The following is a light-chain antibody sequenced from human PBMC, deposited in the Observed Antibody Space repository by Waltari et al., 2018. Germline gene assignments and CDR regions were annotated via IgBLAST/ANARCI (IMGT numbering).Light chain of an antibody. CDR3: QQHYSLPIT. CDR2: DAS. Sequence: DIQMTQSHSSLSASVGDRVTITCQASQGINNFLNWYQQRPGKAPDLLISDASNLETGVPSRFSGSGYGTDFTYTISSVQPEDIATYDCQQHYSLPITFGQGTRLEIK. CDR1: QGINNF. J-gene: IGKJ5*01. V-gene: IGKV1-33*01.